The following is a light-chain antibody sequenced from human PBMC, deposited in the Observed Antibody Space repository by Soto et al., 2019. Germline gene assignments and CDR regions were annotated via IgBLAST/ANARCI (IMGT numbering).Light chain of an antibody. CDR1: QSVSSD. V-gene: IGKV3D-15*01. CDR2: GAS. Sequence: ELVMTQSPATLSVSPEERGTLSCRTSQSVSSDLAWYQKKPGQAPRLLIYGASSRATGIPDRFSGSGSGTEFTLTISSLQSEDFAIYYCQQYNSWPPWTFGQGTKVDIK. J-gene: IGKJ1*01. CDR3: QQYNSWPPWT.